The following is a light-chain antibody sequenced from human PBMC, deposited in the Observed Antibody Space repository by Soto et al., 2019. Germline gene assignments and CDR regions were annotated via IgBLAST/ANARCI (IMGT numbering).Light chain of an antibody. CDR3: SSYAGTSILYV. CDR2: DVS. CDR1: SSDVGGYNY. J-gene: IGLJ1*01. V-gene: IGLV2-11*01. Sequence: QSALTQPRSVSGSPGQSVTISCTGTSSDVGGYNYVSWYQQHPGKAPKLMIYDVSKRPSGVPDRFSGSKSGNTASLTISGLQAEDEADYYCSSYAGTSILYVFGGGTKVTVL.